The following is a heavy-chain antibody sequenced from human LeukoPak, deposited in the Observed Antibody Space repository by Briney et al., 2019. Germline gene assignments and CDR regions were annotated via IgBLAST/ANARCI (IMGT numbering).Heavy chain of an antibody. J-gene: IGHJ2*01. D-gene: IGHD5-18*01. V-gene: IGHV4-59*01. CDR3: ARDAPARGYSYGYLDP. CDR1: GGSISSYY. CDR2: IYYSGST. Sequence: SETLSLTCTVSGGSISSYYWSWIRQPPGKGLEWIGYIYYSGSTNYNPSLKSRVTISVDTSKNQFSLKLSSVTAADTAVYYCARDAPARGYSYGYLDPWGRGTLVTVSS.